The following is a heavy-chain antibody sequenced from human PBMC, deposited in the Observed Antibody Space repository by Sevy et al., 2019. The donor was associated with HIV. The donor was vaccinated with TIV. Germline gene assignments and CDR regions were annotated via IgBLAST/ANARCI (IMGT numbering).Heavy chain of an antibody. V-gene: IGHV3-23*01. D-gene: IGHD1-26*01. Sequence: GGSLRLSCAASGFTFSNYAMSWVRQAPGKGLEWVSAISGSGGGTYYADSVKGRFTISRDNSKNTLYLQMNILRTEDTAVYYCAKVGEGVSNSESFDYWGQGTLVTVSS. CDR3: AKVGEGVSNSESFDY. CDR1: GFTFSNYA. CDR2: ISGSGGGT. J-gene: IGHJ4*02.